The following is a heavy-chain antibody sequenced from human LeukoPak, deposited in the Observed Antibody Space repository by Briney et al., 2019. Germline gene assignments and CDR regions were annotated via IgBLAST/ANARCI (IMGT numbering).Heavy chain of an antibody. CDR2: INSDGSST. CDR3: ARAGYSGSDFDY. D-gene: IGHD1-26*01. V-gene: IGHV3-74*01. J-gene: IGHJ4*02. Sequence: PGGSLRLSRAASGFTFSSYWMHWVRQAPGKGLVWVSRINSDGSSTSYADSVKGRFTISRDNAKNTLYLQMNSLRAEDTAVYYCARAGYSGSDFDYWGQGTLVTVSS. CDR1: GFTFSSYW.